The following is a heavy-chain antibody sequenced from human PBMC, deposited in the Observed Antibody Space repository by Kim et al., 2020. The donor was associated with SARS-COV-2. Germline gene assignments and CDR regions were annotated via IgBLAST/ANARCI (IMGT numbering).Heavy chain of an antibody. CDR2: IRSKAYGGTT. CDR1: GFTFGDYA. Sequence: GGSLRLSCTASGFTFGDYAMSWVRQAPGKGLEWVGFIRSKAYGGTTEYAASVKGRFTISRDDSKSIAYLQMNSQKTEDTAVYYCTRHGLTAAAAYYDFYGRDVGGQGTAVPVS. CDR3: TRHGLTAAAAYYDFYGRDV. J-gene: IGHJ6*02. V-gene: IGHV3-49*04. D-gene: IGHD6-13*01.